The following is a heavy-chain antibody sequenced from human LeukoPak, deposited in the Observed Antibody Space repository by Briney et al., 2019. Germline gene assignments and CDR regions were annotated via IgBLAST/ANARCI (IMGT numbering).Heavy chain of an antibody. CDR1: GLIISNYW. CDR2: INSEGSGT. Sequence: PGGSQRLSCAASGLIISNYWMHWVRQAPGKGLVWVARINSEGSGTTYADSVKGRFTISRDNAKNTLYLQMNSPRDEDTAVYYCAKGGTTVVDYWGQGTLVTVSS. CDR3: AKGGTTVVDY. D-gene: IGHD4-23*01. J-gene: IGHJ4*02. V-gene: IGHV3-74*01.